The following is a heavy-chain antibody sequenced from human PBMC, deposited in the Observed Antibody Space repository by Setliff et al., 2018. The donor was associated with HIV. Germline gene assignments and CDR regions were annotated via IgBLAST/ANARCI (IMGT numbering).Heavy chain of an antibody. D-gene: IGHD3-10*01. Sequence: GSLRLSCAASGFTFDDYGMSWVRQAPGKGLEWVSGINGNGGSTGYAASVKGRFIISRDISANRVYLQMNSLRDDDTAMYYCARDRVISVRGVLLSTFDPWGRGTRVTVSS. CDR2: INGNGGST. CDR1: GFTFDDYG. V-gene: IGHV3-20*04. CDR3: ARDRVISVRGVLLSTFDP. J-gene: IGHJ5*02.